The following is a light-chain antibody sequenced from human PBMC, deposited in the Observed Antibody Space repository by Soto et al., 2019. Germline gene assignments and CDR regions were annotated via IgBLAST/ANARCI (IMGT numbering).Light chain of an antibody. CDR3: SSYTSSSTLV. J-gene: IGLJ2*01. V-gene: IGLV2-14*01. Sequence: QSVLTQPASVSGSPGQSITISCTGTSSDVGGYNYVSWYQQHPGKAPKLMIYEVSNRPSGVSNRFSGSKSGNTASLTISGLQPEDEADYYCSSYTSSSTLVFGGGTKLTVL. CDR2: EVS. CDR1: SSDVGGYNY.